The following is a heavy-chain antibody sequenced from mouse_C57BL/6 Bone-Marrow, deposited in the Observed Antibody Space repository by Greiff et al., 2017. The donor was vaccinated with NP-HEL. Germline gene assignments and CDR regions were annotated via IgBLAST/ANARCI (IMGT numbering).Heavy chain of an antibody. CDR3: TYGNYYYAMDY. CDR1: GYTFTSYW. V-gene: IGHV1-5*01. CDR2: IYPGNSDT. D-gene: IGHD2-1*01. Sequence: VQLQQSGTVLARPGASVKMSCKTSGYTFTSYWMHWVKQRPGQGLEWIGAIYPGNSDTSYNQKFKGKAKLTAATSASTAYMELNSLTNKDSAVYYCTYGNYYYAMDYWGQGNSVTVSS. J-gene: IGHJ4*01.